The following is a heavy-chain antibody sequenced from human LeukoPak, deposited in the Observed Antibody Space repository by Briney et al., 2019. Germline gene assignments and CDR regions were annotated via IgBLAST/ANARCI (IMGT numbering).Heavy chain of an antibody. Sequence: GGSLRLSCAASGFTFSSFGMHWVRQSPGKGLEWVAVIWYDGSTKVYADSVKGGFTISRDNSRNTLSLQVNSLRAEDTAVYYCARDRYSSMWSVFEYWGQGALVTVSS. CDR2: IWYDGSTK. J-gene: IGHJ4*02. V-gene: IGHV3-33*01. D-gene: IGHD6-13*01. CDR1: GFTFSSFG. CDR3: ARDRYSSMWSVFEY.